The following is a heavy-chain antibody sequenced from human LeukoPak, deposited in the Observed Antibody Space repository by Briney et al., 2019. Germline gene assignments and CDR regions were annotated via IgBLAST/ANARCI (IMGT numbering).Heavy chain of an antibody. J-gene: IGHJ3*02. D-gene: IGHD3-10*01. CDR3: ARPAFSTGDAFDI. CDR1: GDSISSSSYY. Sequence: SETLSLTCTVSGDSISSSSYYWGWIRQPPGKGLEWIGSIYYSGTTYYNPSLNSRVTISVDTSKNQFSLKLSSVTAADMAVYYCARPAFSTGDAFDIWGQGTMVTVSS. CDR2: IYYSGTT. V-gene: IGHV4-39*01.